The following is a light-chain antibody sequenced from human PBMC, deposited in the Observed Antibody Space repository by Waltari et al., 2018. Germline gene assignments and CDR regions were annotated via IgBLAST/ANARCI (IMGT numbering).Light chain of an antibody. V-gene: IGLV2-14*03. CDR2: DVD. CDR1: SSAIGGYNY. Sequence: QSALTQPASVSGSPGQPITIHCPGTSSAIGGYNYVSRYQQPPGSVPKLLMYDVDNRPSGISDRFSGSKSGNTASLTISGLQVEDEADYFCSSYTDSRTGVFGGGTKLTVL. J-gene: IGLJ3*02. CDR3: SSYTDSRTGV.